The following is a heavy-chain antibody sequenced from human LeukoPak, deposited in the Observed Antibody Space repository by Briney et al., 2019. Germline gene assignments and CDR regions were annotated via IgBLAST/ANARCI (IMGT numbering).Heavy chain of an antibody. V-gene: IGHV3-48*03. CDR3: ALTMVRGAIDFDY. D-gene: IGHD3-10*01. CDR2: ISSSGSTI. CDR1: GFTFSSYE. J-gene: IGHJ4*02. Sequence: PGRSLRLSCAASGFTFSSYEMNWVRQAPGKGLEWVSYISSSGSTIYYADSVKGRFTISRDNAKNSLYLQMNSLRAEDTAVYYCALTMVRGAIDFDYWGQGTLVTVSS.